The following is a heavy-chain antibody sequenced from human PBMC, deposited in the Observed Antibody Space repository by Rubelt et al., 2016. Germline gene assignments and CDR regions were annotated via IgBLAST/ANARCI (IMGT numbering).Heavy chain of an antibody. CDR1: GFIFSNAW. V-gene: IGHV3-15*01. J-gene: IGHJ3*02. CDR3: TPDLGGWDGFDI. Sequence: EVQLVESGGGLVKPGGSLRLSCVASGFIFSNAWMRWVRQAPGKGLEWVGRIQRKADGGRPDYSAPVKGRFTISSDDSKNTHYLQMKSLKIEDTAVYFCTPDLGGWDGFDIWGQGTLVTVSS. CDR2: IQRKADGGRP. D-gene: IGHD1-26*01.